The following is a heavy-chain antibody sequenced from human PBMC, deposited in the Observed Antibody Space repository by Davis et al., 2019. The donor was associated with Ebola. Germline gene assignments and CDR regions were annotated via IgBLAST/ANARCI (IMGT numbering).Heavy chain of an antibody. D-gene: IGHD3-10*01. CDR2: INHSGSN. J-gene: IGHJ6*02. Sequence: GSLRLSCAVYGGSFSVYYWSWIRQPPGKGLEWIGEINHSGSNNYNPSLKSRVTISVDTSKNQFSLKLRSVTAADTAIYYCARAQYGSGSYYFYYYGLDVWGQGTTVTLSS. CDR1: GGSFSVYY. CDR3: ARAQYGSGSYYFYYYGLDV. V-gene: IGHV4-34*01.